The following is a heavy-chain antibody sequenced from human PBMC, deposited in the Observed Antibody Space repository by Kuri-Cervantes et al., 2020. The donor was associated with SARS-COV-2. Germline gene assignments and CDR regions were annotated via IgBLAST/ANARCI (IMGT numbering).Heavy chain of an antibody. CDR2: INPNSGGT. D-gene: IGHD5-12*01. CDR1: GYTFTGYY. Sequence: ASVKVSCKASGYTFTGYYMHWVRQAPGQGLERMGWINPNSGGTNYAQKFQGRVTMTRDTSISTAYMELSRLRSDDTAVYYCARPLRWLQRFDYWGQGTLVTVSS. J-gene: IGHJ4*02. CDR3: ARPLRWLQRFDY. V-gene: IGHV1-2*02.